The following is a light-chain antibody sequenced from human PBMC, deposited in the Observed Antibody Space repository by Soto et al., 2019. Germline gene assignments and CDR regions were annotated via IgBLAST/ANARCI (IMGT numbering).Light chain of an antibody. CDR2: KAS. CDR1: QSLDTW. CDR3: QQYNSYSVT. V-gene: IGKV1-5*03. J-gene: IGKJ1*01. Sequence: DTQMTQSPSTLSASVGYRVTMTCRASQSLDTWLAWYQQKPGKAPKGLIYKASSLESGVPSRFSGSGSGTEFTLTISSLQPDDFATYYCQQYNSYSVTFGQGTKVDIK.